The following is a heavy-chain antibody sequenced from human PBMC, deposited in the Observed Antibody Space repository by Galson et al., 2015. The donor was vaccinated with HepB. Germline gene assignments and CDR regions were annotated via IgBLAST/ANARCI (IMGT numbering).Heavy chain of an antibody. CDR3: ARGNTAVDY. Sequence: SLRLSCAASGFTFSDYFMTWVRQAPGKGLEWVSYISGPGAYIEYADSLKGRFTISRDNTEKSLYLHMRSLRAEDTAVYFCARGNTAVDYWGQGIMVTVSS. D-gene: IGHD2-2*02. J-gene: IGHJ4*01. V-gene: IGHV3-11*05. CDR2: ISGPGAYI. CDR1: GFTFSDYF.